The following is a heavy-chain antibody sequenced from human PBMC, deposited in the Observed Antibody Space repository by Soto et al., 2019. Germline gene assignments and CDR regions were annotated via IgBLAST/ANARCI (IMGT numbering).Heavy chain of an antibody. CDR3: ARHRLGNTWTGFDY. J-gene: IGHJ4*02. CDR1: GFSFTTYW. D-gene: IGHD1-20*01. CDR2: IYPGDSKT. V-gene: IGHV5-51*01. Sequence: PGESLKISCKGSGFSFTTYWIAWVRQMPWKGLEWMGIIYPGDSKTTYSPSFQGQVTISADKSISTAYLQWSSLKASDTAMYYCARHRLGNTWTGFDYWGQGSLVTVSS.